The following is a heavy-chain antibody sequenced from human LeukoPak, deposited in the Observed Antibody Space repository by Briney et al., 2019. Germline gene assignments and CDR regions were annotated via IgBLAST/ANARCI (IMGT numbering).Heavy chain of an antibody. D-gene: IGHD4-23*01. CDR1: GGSISSSSYY. CDR2: IYYSGST. V-gene: IGHV4-39*01. Sequence: SETLSLTCTVSGGSISSSSYYWGWIRQPPGKGLEWIGSIYYSGSTYYNPSLKSRVTISVDTSKNQFSLKLSSVTAADTAVYYCARHETVVNPPPGYYYYMDVWGKGTTVTISS. J-gene: IGHJ6*03. CDR3: ARHETVVNPPPGYYYYMDV.